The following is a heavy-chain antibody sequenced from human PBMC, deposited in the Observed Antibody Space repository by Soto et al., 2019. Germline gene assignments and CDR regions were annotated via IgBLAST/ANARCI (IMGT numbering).Heavy chain of an antibody. J-gene: IGHJ3*02. CDR2: TYYRSKWYN. V-gene: IGHV6-1*01. Sequence: PSQTLSLTCAISGDSVSSNSAAWNWIRQSPSRGLEWLGRTYYRSKWYNDYAVSVKSRITINPDTSKNQFSLQLNSVTPEDTAVYYRARAILVVEVPAAKVFDIWGQGTMVPVSS. CDR1: GDSVSSNSAA. CDR3: ARAILVVEVPAAKVFDI. D-gene: IGHD2-2*01.